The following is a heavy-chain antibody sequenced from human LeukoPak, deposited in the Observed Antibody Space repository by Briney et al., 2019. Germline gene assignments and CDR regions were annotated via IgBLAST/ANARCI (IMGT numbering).Heavy chain of an antibody. D-gene: IGHD3-22*01. V-gene: IGHV5-51*01. CDR3: ARPPNSNYYDSSGYYAYFDY. Sequence: GESLKISCKGSGYSFTTYWIACVRQLPGKGLEWMGIIYPGDSDTRYSPSFQGQVTISADKSISTAYLQWRSLKASDTAMYYCARPPNSNYYDSSGYYAYFDYWGQGTLVTVSS. J-gene: IGHJ4*02. CDR1: GYSFTTYW. CDR2: IYPGDSDT.